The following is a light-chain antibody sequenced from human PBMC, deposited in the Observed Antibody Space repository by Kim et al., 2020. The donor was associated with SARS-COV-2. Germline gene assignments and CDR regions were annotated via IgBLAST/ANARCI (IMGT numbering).Light chain of an antibody. Sequence: SASVGDRVTITCRASQFINNYLNWYQQKVGQAPKLLIYGASNLQSGVPSRFSGRGSGTDFILTISSLQPEDYGTYYCQQAYSTLVTFGQGTKLEI. CDR1: QFINNY. CDR3: QQAYSTLVT. J-gene: IGKJ2*01. V-gene: IGKV1-39*01. CDR2: GAS.